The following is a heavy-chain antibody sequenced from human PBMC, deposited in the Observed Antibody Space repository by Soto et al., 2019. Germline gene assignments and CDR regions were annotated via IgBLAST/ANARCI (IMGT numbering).Heavy chain of an antibody. Sequence: QVHLVQSGAEVKKPGASVKVSCKGSGYAFTTYGITWVRQAPGQGLEWMGWISAHNGNTNYAQKLKVTVPVTRDTSTSTAYMELRSLRSDDTGVYYCARGRYGDYWGQGALVTVSS. CDR2: ISAHNGNT. J-gene: IGHJ4*02. D-gene: IGHD1-1*01. CDR1: GYAFTTYG. CDR3: ARGRYGDY. V-gene: IGHV1-18*01.